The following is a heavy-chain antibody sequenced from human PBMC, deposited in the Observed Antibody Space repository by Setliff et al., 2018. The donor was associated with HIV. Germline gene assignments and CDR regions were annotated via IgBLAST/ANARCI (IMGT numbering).Heavy chain of an antibody. V-gene: IGHV1-69*05. J-gene: IGHJ6*03. CDR1: GGTFSSYA. D-gene: IGHD3-10*01. CDR3: AREAYYYGSGSYYPPIYYYYYMDV. CDR2: IIPIFGTA. Sequence: SVKVSCKASGGTFSSYAISWVRQAPGQGLEWMGGIIPIFGTANYAQKFQGRVTITTDESTSTAYMELSSLRSEDTAVYYCAREAYYYGSGSYYPPIYYYYYMDVWGNGTTVTVSS.